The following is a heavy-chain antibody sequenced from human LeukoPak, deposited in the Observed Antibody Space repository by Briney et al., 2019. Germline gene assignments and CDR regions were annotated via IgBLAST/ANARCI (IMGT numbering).Heavy chain of an antibody. Sequence: GGSLRLSCAASGFTFNTYAMSWVRQAPGKGLEWVSGISVSGGRTDYADSVKGRFTISRDNAKNSLYLQMNSLRAEDTAVYYCARVLWDSSGYYFDYWGQGTLVTVSS. D-gene: IGHD3-22*01. J-gene: IGHJ4*02. CDR2: ISVSGGRT. CDR1: GFTFNTYA. V-gene: IGHV3-23*01. CDR3: ARVLWDSSGYYFDY.